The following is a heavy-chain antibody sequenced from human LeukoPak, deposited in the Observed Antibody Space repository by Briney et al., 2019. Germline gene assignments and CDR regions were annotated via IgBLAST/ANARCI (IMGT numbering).Heavy chain of an antibody. V-gene: IGHV1-18*01. CDR3: ARDLGRIAAAGLLDY. CDR1: GYTFTSYA. Sequence: ASVKVSCKASGYTFTSYAMNWVRQAPGQGLEWMGWINPYNGKTNYTQKMQGRVTMTTDISTGTAYMELRSLRSDDTAVHYCARDLGRIAAAGLLDYWGQGTLLIGSS. J-gene: IGHJ4*02. CDR2: INPYNGKT. D-gene: IGHD6-13*01.